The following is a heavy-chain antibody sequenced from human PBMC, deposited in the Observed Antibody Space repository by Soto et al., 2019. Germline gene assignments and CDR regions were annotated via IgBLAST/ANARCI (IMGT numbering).Heavy chain of an antibody. CDR2: INHSGST. D-gene: IGHD3-10*01. J-gene: IGHJ6*02. CDR1: GGSFSGYY. CDR3: ARAGYYGSGSYRYYYYYGMDV. Sequence: SETLSLTCAVYGGSFSGYYWSWIRQPTGKGLEWIGEINHSGSTNYNPSLKSRVTISVDTSKNRFSLKLSSVTAADTAVYYCARAGYYGSGSYRYYYYYGMDVWGQGTTVTVSS. V-gene: IGHV4-34*01.